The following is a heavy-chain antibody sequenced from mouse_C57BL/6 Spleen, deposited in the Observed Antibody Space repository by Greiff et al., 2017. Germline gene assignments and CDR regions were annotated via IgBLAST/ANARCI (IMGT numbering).Heavy chain of an antibody. Sequence: EVQLQQSGPELVKPGASVKISCKASGYTFTDYYMNWVKQSHGKSLEWIGDINPNNGGTRYTQKFTGKATLTVDKSSSTAYMELRSLTSEDSAVXYWARDDGYPYAMDNWGQGTSVTVSS. CDR1: GYTFTDYY. CDR3: ARDDGYPYAMDN. D-gene: IGHD2-3*01. CDR2: INPNNGGT. J-gene: IGHJ4*01. V-gene: IGHV1-26*01.